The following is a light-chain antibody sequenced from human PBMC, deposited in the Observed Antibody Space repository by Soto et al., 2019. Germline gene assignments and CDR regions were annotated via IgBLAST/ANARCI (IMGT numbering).Light chain of an antibody. Sequence: QSVLTQPASVSGSPGQSITISCTGTSSDVGGYNYVSWYQQHPDRAPKLVIYEVTNRPSGVSNRFSGSKSGNTASLTISGLQAEDEADYYCSSYASSSTLVFGGGTQLTVL. V-gene: IGLV2-14*01. CDR1: SSDVGGYNY. CDR3: SSYASSSTLV. CDR2: EVT. J-gene: IGLJ3*02.